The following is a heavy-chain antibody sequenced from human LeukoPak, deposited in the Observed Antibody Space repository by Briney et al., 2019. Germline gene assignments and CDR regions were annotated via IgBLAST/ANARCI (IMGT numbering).Heavy chain of an antibody. D-gene: IGHD3-22*01. Sequence: PGGSLRLSCAASGFTVSDYYMSWTRQAPGKGLEWVSYISSSGSIIYYADSVKGRFTISRDNAKNSMYLQMNSLRAEDAAVYYCARGKYDSSPFLQHWGQGTLVTVSS. V-gene: IGHV3-11*01. J-gene: IGHJ1*01. CDR2: ISSSGSII. CDR1: GFTVSDYY. CDR3: ARGKYDSSPFLQH.